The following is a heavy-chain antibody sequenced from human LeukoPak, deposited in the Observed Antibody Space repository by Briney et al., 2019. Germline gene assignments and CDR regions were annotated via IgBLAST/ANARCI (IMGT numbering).Heavy chain of an antibody. Sequence: ASVKVSCKASGYTFTGYYMHWVRQAPGQGLEWMGIINPSGGSTSYAQTFQGRVTMTRDMSTSTVYMELSSLRSEDTAVYYCARDGTYYDFWSGRTHWFDPWGQGTLVTVSS. CDR1: GYTFTGYY. J-gene: IGHJ5*02. V-gene: IGHV1-46*01. CDR3: ARDGTYYDFWSGRTHWFDP. D-gene: IGHD3-3*01. CDR2: INPSGGST.